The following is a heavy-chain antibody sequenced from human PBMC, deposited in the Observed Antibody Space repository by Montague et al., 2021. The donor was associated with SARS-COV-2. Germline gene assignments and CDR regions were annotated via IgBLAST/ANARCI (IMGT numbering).Heavy chain of an antibody. CDR1: GYSISSGYY. Sequence: SETLSLTCSVSGYSISSGYYWGWIRQPPGEGLEWIGNIYHSGGTXYSPSLKSRVTVSVDTSKNQFSLRLSSVTAADTAVYYCARWYYGSGSYPHWGQGTLVTVSS. V-gene: IGHV4-38-2*01. D-gene: IGHD3-10*01. CDR3: ARWYYGSGSYPH. J-gene: IGHJ4*02. CDR2: IYHSGGT.